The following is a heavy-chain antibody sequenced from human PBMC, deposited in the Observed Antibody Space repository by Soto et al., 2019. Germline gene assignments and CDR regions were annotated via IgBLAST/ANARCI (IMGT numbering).Heavy chain of an antibody. J-gene: IGHJ5*02. Sequence: CEGSGFTLSDHYIDWVRQAPGKGLEWVANIKQDGSEKYYVDSVKGRFTISRDNAKNSLYLQMNSLRAEDTAVYYCAREATHCSGGSCPNWFDPWGQGTLVTVSS. V-gene: IGHV3-7*03. CDR1: GFTLSDHY. D-gene: IGHD2-15*01. CDR3: AREATHCSGGSCPNWFDP. CDR2: IKQDGSEK.